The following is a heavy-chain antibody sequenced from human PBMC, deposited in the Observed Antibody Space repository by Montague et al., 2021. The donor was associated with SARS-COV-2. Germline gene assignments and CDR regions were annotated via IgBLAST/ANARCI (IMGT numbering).Heavy chain of an antibody. V-gene: IGHV4-39*02. J-gene: IGHJ3*01. CDR1: GGSITNNIDY. Sequence: SETLSLTCTVSGGSITNNIDYWAWIRQPPGKGLEWIGSIYYTGNTYYNPSLKSRVTISVVTSKNHFTLKLSSVTAAETAVYYCARLKRYFDSSGFPSAFDFWGQGTKVTVSS. CDR3: ARLKRYFDSSGFPSAFDF. CDR2: IYYTGNT. D-gene: IGHD3-22*01.